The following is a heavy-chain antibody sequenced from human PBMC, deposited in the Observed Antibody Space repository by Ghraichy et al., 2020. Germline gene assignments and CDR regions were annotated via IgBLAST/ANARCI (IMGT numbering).Heavy chain of an antibody. D-gene: IGHD6-13*01. V-gene: IGHV3-11*01. CDR2: ISSSGSTI. Sequence: GGSLRLSCAASGFTFSDYYRSWIRQAPGKGLEWVSSISSSGSTIYYADSVKGRFTIARDNAKNSLYLQMNSLRAEDTAVYYCARVGLYSSTKRDAFDIWGQGTMVTVSS. CDR3: ARVGLYSSTKRDAFDI. J-gene: IGHJ3*02. CDR1: GFTFSDYY.